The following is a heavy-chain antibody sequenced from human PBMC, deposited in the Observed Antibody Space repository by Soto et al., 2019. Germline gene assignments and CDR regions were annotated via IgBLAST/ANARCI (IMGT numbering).Heavy chain of an antibody. CDR2: ISTSIDAT. V-gene: IGHV3-23*01. D-gene: IGHD5-18*01. CDR1: GFALSNYA. J-gene: IGHJ4*02. Sequence: PGGSLRLSCAASGFALSNYAMHWVRQAPGKGLEWVSSISTSIDATYYADSVKGRFTTSPDDSKSTLYLQMNSLRANDSAVYYCAKDPTVAARNFDYWGKGTQVTVSS. CDR3: AKDPTVAARNFDY.